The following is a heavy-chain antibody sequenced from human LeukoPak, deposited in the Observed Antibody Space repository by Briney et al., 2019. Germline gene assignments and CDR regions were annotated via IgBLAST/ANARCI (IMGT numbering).Heavy chain of an antibody. CDR1: GGSFSGYY. J-gene: IGHJ1*01. Sequence: SETLSLTCVVYGGSFSGYYWSWIRQPPGKGLEWIGEINHSGSTNYNPSLKSRVTISVDTSKNQLSLKLSSVTAADTAVYYCARVAAGIGFFQHWGQGTLVTVSS. V-gene: IGHV4-34*01. D-gene: IGHD6-13*01. CDR3: ARVAAGIGFFQH. CDR2: INHSGST.